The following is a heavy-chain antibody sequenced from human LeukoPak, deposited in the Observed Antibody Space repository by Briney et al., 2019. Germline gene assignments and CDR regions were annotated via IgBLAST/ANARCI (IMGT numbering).Heavy chain of an antibody. V-gene: IGHV3-74*01. J-gene: IGHJ4*02. CDR1: GFTFSNYW. CDR2: INRDGSST. CDR3: ARVQDTMMDY. D-gene: IGHD3-22*01. Sequence: GGSLRLSCAASGFTFSNYWMHWVRQAPGKGLVWVSRINRDGSSTSYADSVKGRFTISRDNAKNTLYLQMNSLRAADTAVYHCARVQDTMMDYWGQGTLVTVSS.